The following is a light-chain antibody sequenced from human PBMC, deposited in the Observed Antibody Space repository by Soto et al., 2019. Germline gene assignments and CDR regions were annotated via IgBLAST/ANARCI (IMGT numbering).Light chain of an antibody. V-gene: IGLV1-44*01. CDR2: NDN. CDR1: SANSGFNT. J-gene: IGLJ1*01. Sequence: QSVLTQPPSASGTPGQRVTISCSGGSANSGFNTVNWNQQLPGTAPKVLIYNDNQRPSGVPDRFSGSKSGTSASLAISGLQSGDEADYYCGAWDESLNGYVFGTGTKVTVL. CDR3: GAWDESLNGYV.